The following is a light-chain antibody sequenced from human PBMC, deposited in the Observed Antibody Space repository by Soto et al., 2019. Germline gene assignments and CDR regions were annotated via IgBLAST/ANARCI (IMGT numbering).Light chain of an antibody. V-gene: IGKV1-5*03. Sequence: DIQMTQSPSTLSASVGDRVTITCRASQSISNWLAWYQQKPGKAPKLLIYKAPSLQSGVPSRFSGSGSGTDFTLTISSLQPDDFAMYYCQQYNPYSRTFGQGTKVDIK. J-gene: IGKJ1*01. CDR2: KAP. CDR3: QQYNPYSRT. CDR1: QSISNW.